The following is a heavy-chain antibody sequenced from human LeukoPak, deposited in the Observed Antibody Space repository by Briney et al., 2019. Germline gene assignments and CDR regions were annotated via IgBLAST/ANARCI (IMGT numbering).Heavy chain of an antibody. J-gene: IGHJ4*02. CDR3: ARDTGGSPYGDFHY. CDR2: ISAYNGNT. CDR1: GYTFSSYG. D-gene: IGHD4/OR15-4a*01. Sequence: ASVKVSCKAFGYTFSSYGVSWVRQAPGQGLEWMGWISAYNGNTNYAQKFQGRVTLTTDTFTSTAYMEVGSLRSDDTAVYYCARDTGGSPYGDFHYWGQGTLVTVSS. V-gene: IGHV1-18*01.